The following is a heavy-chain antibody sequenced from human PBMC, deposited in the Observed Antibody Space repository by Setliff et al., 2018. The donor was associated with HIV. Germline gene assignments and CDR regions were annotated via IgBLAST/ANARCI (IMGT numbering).Heavy chain of an antibody. CDR3: FLFYDDRSGFYWD. V-gene: IGHV4-59*12. CDR2: VWDNGTT. J-gene: IGHJ4*02. D-gene: IGHD3-22*01. CDR1: GGSISHSH. Sequence: PSETLSLTCTVSGGSISHSHWSWIRQPPGKGLEWIGYVWDNGTTKYNPSLESRVAISIDTSKNQFSLNLTSVTAADTAVYYCFLFYDDRSGFYWDWGQGTLVTVSS.